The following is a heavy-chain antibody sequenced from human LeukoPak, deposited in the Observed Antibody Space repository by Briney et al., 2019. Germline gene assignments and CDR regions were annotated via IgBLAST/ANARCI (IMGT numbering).Heavy chain of an antibody. D-gene: IGHD1-1*01. Sequence: PSETLSLTCTVSGGSISSYYWSWIRQPPGKGLEWIGYIYYSGSTNYNPSLKSRVTISVDTSKNQFSLKLSSVTAADTAVYYWARDLPTGTLWDRFHDAFDIWGQGTMVTVSS. J-gene: IGHJ3*02. CDR2: IYYSGST. CDR3: ARDLPTGTLWDRFHDAFDI. V-gene: IGHV4-59*01. CDR1: GGSISSYY.